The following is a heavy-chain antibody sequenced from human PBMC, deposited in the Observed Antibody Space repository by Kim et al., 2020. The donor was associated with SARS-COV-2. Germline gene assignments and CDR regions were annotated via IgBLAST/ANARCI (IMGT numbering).Heavy chain of an antibody. CDR3: ARAIRRNSYGGGPYYGMVV. Sequence: SETLSLTCTVSGGSISSGGYYWSYIRQHPGKGLEWIGYIYYSGSTYYNPSLKSRVTISVDMSKKQFSLRLSSVTAADTAVYYCARAIRRNSYGGGPYYGMVVWGQGTTVTVSS. CDR2: IYYSGST. CDR1: GGSISSGGYY. J-gene: IGHJ6*02. D-gene: IGHD5-18*01. V-gene: IGHV4-31*03.